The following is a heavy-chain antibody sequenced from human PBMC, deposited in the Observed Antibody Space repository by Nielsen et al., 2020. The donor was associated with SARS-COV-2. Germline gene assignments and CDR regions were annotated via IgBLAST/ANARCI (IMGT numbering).Heavy chain of an antibody. J-gene: IGHJ5*02. CDR2: IIPILGIA. CDR1: GGTFSSYA. V-gene: IGHV1-69*04. D-gene: IGHD3-10*01. CDR3: ARRPYYYGSGAHWFDP. Sequence: SVKVSCKASGGTFSSYAISWVRQAPGQGLEWMGRIIPILGIANYAQKFQGRVTITADKSTSTAYMELNSLRSEDTAVYYCARRPYYYGSGAHWFDPWGQGTLVTVSS.